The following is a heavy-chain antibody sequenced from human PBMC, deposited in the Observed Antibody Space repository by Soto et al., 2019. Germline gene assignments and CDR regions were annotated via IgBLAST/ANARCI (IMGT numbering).Heavy chain of an antibody. CDR1: GYTFTSYY. J-gene: IGHJ6*02. Sequence: ASVKVSCKASGYTFTSYYMHWVRQAPGQGLEWMGIINPSGGSTSYAQKFQGRVTMTRDTSTSTVYMELSSLRSEDTAVYYCARAYNYGSGSYLLYYYYGMDVWGQGTTVTVSS. V-gene: IGHV1-46*03. CDR3: ARAYNYGSGSYLLYYYYGMDV. CDR2: INPSGGST. D-gene: IGHD3-10*01.